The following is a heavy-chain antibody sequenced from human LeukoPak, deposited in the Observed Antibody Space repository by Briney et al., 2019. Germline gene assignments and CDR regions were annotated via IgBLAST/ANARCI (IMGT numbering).Heavy chain of an antibody. CDR2: IYYSGST. D-gene: IGHD1-20*01. Sequence: SETLSLTCTVSGGSISSSSYYWGWIRQPPGKGLEWIGSIYYSGSTYYNPSLKSRVTISEDTSKNQFSLKLSSVTAADTAVYYCARLRVTGTTVDYWGRGTLVTVSS. CDR1: GGSISSSSYY. V-gene: IGHV4-39*01. J-gene: IGHJ4*02. CDR3: ARLRVTGTTVDY.